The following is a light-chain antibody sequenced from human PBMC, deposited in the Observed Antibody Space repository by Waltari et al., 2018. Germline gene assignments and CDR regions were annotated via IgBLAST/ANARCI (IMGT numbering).Light chain of an antibody. CDR1: SSDLGFYNY. V-gene: IGLV2-14*01. Sequence: QSALTQPASVSGSLGQSITISCTGTSSDLGFYNYVSWYQQHPGKAPKLIIYDVLKWTSGVSSRFSGSKSGNTASLTISGLQAEDEADYYCNSYTGYYTWVFGGGTKLTVL. J-gene: IGLJ3*02. CDR3: NSYTGYYTWV. CDR2: DVL.